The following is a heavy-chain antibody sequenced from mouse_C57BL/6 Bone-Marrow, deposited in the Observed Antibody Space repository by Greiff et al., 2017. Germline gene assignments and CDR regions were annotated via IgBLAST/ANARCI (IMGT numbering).Heavy chain of an antibody. V-gene: IGHV1-7*01. J-gene: IGHJ2*01. D-gene: IGHD1-1*01. CDR2: INPSSGYT. CDR3: AIVPAIYYYGSSYVRN. CDR1: GYTFTSYW. Sequence: VQLQQSGAELAKPGASVKLSCKASGYTFTSYWMHWVKQRPGQGLEWIGYINPSSGYTKYTQKFKDKATLTADKSSSTAYMQLSSLTYEDSAVYYCAIVPAIYYYGSSYVRNWGQGTTLTVSS.